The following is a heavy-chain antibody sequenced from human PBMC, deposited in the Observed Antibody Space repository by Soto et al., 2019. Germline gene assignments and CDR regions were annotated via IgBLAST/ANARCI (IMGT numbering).Heavy chain of an antibody. CDR3: ARDFGHGYYLDS. CDR2: INDSSDTV. J-gene: IGHJ4*02. V-gene: IGHV3-48*02. CDR1: GFPFSNYN. Sequence: GGSPRLSCVASGFPFSNYNMNWVRQAPGKGLEWVSYINDSSDTVHYADSVRGRFTISRDNAESSLYLQMNSLRDEDTAVYFCARDFGHGYYLDSWGRGTLVTVSS. D-gene: IGHD3-3*01.